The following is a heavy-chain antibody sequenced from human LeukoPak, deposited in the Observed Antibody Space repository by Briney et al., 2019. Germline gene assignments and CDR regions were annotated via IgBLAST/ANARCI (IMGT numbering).Heavy chain of an antibody. CDR2: IYTSGST. CDR1: GGSINIYY. V-gene: IGHV4-4*07. Sequence: SETLSLTCTVSGGSINIYYWSWIRQPAGKGLEWIGRIYTSGSTNYNPSLKTRVTMSVDTSKNQFSLKPSSVTAADTAVYYCARGPLTMTRGFDPWGQGTLVTVSS. CDR3: ARGPLTMTRGFDP. D-gene: IGHD4-17*01. J-gene: IGHJ5*02.